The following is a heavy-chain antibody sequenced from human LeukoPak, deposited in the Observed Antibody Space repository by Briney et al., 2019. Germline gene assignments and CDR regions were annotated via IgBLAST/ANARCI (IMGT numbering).Heavy chain of an antibody. V-gene: IGHV4-30-4*08. J-gene: IGHJ3*02. CDR3: AREGASIAALDAFDI. CDR2: IYYSGST. Sequence: SETLSLTCTVSGGSISSSSYYWGWIRQPPGKGLEWIGYIYYSGSTYYNPSLKSRVTISVDTSKNQFSLKLSSVTAADTAVYYCAREGASIAALDAFDIWGQGTMVTVSS. D-gene: IGHD6-6*01. CDR1: GGSISSSSYY.